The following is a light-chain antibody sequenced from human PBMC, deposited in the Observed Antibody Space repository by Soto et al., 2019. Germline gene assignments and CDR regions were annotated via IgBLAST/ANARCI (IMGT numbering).Light chain of an antibody. CDR1: SSDVGGYNY. CDR3: SSYTSSSTQV. CDR2: EVS. V-gene: IGLV2-14*01. Sequence: QSVLTQPASVSGSPGQSITISCTGTSSDVGGYNYVSSYQQHPGKAPKLMIYEVSNRPSGVSNRFSGSKSGNTASLTISGLQAEDEADYYCSSYTSSSTQVFGTGTKLTVL. J-gene: IGLJ1*01.